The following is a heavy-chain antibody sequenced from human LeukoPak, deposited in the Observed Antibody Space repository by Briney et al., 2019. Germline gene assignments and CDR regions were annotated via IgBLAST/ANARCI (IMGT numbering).Heavy chain of an antibody. Sequence: GGSLRLSCAASGFPFSTFWMNWVRQAPGKGLEWVANIRQDGSDKYYVDSVKGRFTISRDNAKNSLYLQMNSLRVEDTAVYYCARGWSSTNGLDYWGQGTPVTVSS. CDR3: ARGWSSTNGLDY. D-gene: IGHD2-2*01. CDR2: IRQDGSDK. J-gene: IGHJ4*02. CDR1: GFPFSTFW. V-gene: IGHV3-7*01.